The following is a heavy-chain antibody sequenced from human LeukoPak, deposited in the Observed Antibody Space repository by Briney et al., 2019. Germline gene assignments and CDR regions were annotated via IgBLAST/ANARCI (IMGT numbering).Heavy chain of an antibody. Sequence: QPGGSLRLSCAASGFTFSGYWMHWVRQAPGKGLVWVSRINSDGSTTSHADSVKGRFTISRDNAKNTLFLQMNSLRAEDTAVYYCARGGSSSWYGSWGQGTLVTVSS. CDR3: ARGGSSSWYGS. CDR1: GFTFSGYW. V-gene: IGHV3-74*01. D-gene: IGHD6-13*01. J-gene: IGHJ5*01. CDR2: INSDGSTT.